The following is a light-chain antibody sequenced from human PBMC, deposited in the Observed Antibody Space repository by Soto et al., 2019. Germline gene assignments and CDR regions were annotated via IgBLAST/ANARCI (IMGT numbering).Light chain of an antibody. CDR1: SSNIVAVYD. V-gene: IGLV1-40*01. CDR3: QAYDSSLRGVV. Sequence: QSVLTQPPSVSGAPGQRVTISCTGSSSNIVAVYDVHWYQQLPGTAPKLLIFGNSNRPTGVPDRFSGSKSGTSASLAITGLQAEDEADDYCQAYDSSLRGVVFGGGTKVTVL. J-gene: IGLJ2*01. CDR2: GNS.